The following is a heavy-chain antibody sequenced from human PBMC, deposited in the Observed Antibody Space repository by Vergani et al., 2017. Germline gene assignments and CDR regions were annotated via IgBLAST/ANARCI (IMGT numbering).Heavy chain of an antibody. J-gene: IGHJ4*02. CDR3: ARGIGWGGYFDY. Sequence: QVQMVQSGAEVKKPGASVRVSCKASGYTFTSYGISWVRQAPGQGLEWMGWISTYNGNTNFAQKLQGRVTMTTDTSPSTVYMELGSLISDDTAVYYCARGIGWGGYFDYWGQGTLVTVSA. D-gene: IGHD7-27*01. CDR2: ISTYNGNT. CDR1: GYTFTSYG. V-gene: IGHV1-18*01.